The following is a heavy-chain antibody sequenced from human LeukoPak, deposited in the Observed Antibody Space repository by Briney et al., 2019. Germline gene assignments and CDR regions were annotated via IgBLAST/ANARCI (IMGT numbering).Heavy chain of an antibody. CDR3: ARDGGYGDYENWFDP. CDR2: IIPIFGTA. CDR1: GGTFSSCA. V-gene: IGHV1-69*05. Sequence: ASVKVSCKASGGTFSSCAISWVRQAPGQGLEWMGRIIPIFGTANYAQKFQGRVTITTDESTSTAYMQLSSLRSEDTAVYYCARDGGYGDYENWFDPWGQGTLVTVSS. D-gene: IGHD4-17*01. J-gene: IGHJ5*02.